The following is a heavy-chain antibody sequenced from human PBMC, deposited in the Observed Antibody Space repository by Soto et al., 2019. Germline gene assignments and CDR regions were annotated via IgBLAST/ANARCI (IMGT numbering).Heavy chain of an antibody. CDR2: IYHSGTT. V-gene: IGHV4-4*02. J-gene: IGHJ4*02. CDR1: GGSISKTNW. CDR3: AFPATADFDY. D-gene: IGHD6-13*01. Sequence: LSLTCVVSGGSISKTNWWSWVRQPPGKGLEWIGEIYHSGTTHYSPSLQSRVTMSVDMSKNHFSLRLSSVTAADTAVYYCAFPATADFDYWGQGTQVTVSS.